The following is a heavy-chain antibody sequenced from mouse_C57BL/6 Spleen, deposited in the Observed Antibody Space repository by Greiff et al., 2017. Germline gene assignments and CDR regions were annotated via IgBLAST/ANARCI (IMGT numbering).Heavy chain of an antibody. CDR2: IHPNSGST. D-gene: IGHD2-1*01. J-gene: IGHJ2*01. CDR1: GYTFTSYW. Sequence: QVQLQQSGAELVKPGASVKLSCKASGYTFTSYWMHWVKQRPGQGLEWIGMIHPNSGSTNYNEKFKSKATLTVDKSSSTAYMQLSSLTSEDSAVDYCARYYGNYGIDYWGQGTTLTVSS. V-gene: IGHV1-64*01. CDR3: ARYYGNYGIDY.